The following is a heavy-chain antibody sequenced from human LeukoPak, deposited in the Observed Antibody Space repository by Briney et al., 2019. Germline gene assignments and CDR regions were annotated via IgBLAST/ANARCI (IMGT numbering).Heavy chain of an antibody. CDR1: GYTFTDNA. J-gene: IGHJ4*02. Sequence: ASVKLSCKASGYTFTDNAMNWVRQAPGQGLEWVGWIDTTTGTPTYAQAFTGRFVFSLDTSVSTAYLQISNLKIEDTAVYYCARGGRSGWNPFDYWGQGTLVTVSS. CDR3: ARGGRSGWNPFDY. D-gene: IGHD6-19*01. V-gene: IGHV7-4-1*02. CDR2: IDTTTGTP.